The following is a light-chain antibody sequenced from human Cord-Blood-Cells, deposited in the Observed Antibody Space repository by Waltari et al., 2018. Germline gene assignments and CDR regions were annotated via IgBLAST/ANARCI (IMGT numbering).Light chain of an antibody. CDR3: QQYNNWPSLT. V-gene: IGKV3-15*01. CDR1: QSVSSN. CDR2: GAS. J-gene: IGKJ4*01. Sequence: EIVMPQSPATLSVSPGERATLSCRASQSVSSNLDWYQQKPGQAPRLLIYGASTRATGIPARFSGSGSGTEFTLTISSLQSEDFAVYYCQQYNNWPSLTFGGGTKVEIK.